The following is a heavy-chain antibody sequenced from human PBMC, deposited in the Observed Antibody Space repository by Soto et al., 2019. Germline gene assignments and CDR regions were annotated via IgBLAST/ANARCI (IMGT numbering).Heavy chain of an antibody. CDR1: GWSFSGYY. V-gene: IGHV4-34*01. J-gene: IGHJ4*02. CDR2: INHSGST. D-gene: IGHD2-2*01. Sequence: SETLSLTCAVYGWSFSGYYWSWIRQPPGKGLEWIGEINHSGSTNYNPSLKSRVTISVDTSKNQFSLKLSSVTAADTAVYYCASPAFLSCPRSRGFDYWGQATLVTVSS. CDR3: ASPAFLSCPRSRGFDY.